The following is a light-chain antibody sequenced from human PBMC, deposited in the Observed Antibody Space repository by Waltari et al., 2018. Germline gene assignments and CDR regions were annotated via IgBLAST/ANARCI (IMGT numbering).Light chain of an antibody. CDR1: QSISKW. J-gene: IGKJ4*01. V-gene: IGKV1-5*03. CDR2: EAS. CDR3: QQYNSYSLLT. Sequence: DIRMTQSPSTLSASAGDRVIIPCRASQSISKWLAWYQQKPGKAPKLLIYEASTLQSGVPSRFSGTGSGTDFTLTISSLQPDDFATYYCQQYNSYSLLTFGGGTMVEIK.